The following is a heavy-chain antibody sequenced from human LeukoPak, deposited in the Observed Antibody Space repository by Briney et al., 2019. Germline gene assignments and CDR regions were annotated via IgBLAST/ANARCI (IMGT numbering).Heavy chain of an antibody. CDR3: ARGEYSSCWYRSRIFDY. J-gene: IGHJ4*02. V-gene: IGHV1-24*01. CDR1: GYTLTELS. CDR2: FDPEDGET. D-gene: IGHD6-19*01. Sequence: ASVKVSCKVSGYTLTELSMHWVRQAPGKGLEWMGGFDPEDGETIYAQKFQGRVTMTEDTSTDTAYMELSSLRSEDTAVYYCARGEYSSCWYRSRIFDYWGQGTLVTVSS.